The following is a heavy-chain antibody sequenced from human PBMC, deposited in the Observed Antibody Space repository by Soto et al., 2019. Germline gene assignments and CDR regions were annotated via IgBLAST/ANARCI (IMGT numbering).Heavy chain of an antibody. CDR1: GGSISSYY. Sequence: SETLSLTCTVPGGSISSYYWSWIRQPPGKGLEWIGYIYYSGSTNYNPSLKSRVTISVDTSKNQFSLKLSSVTAADTAVYYCARTYYDFWSGYFNWSDPWGQGTLVTVSS. CDR2: IYYSGST. J-gene: IGHJ5*02. D-gene: IGHD3-3*01. V-gene: IGHV4-59*08. CDR3: ARTYYDFWSGYFNWSDP.